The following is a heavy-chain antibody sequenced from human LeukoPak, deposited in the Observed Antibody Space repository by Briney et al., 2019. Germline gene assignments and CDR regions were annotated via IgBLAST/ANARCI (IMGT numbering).Heavy chain of an antibody. CDR2: IKPNSGGT. Sequence: ASVKVSCQASGYMFTGYYMHWVRQAPGEGLQWMGWIKPNSGGTNYAQKFQGRVTMTRDTSISTAYMELSRLRSDDTAVYYCRTDRYGDYGDYIDYWGQGTLVTVSS. J-gene: IGHJ4*02. CDR3: RTDRYGDYGDYIDY. CDR1: GYMFTGYY. V-gene: IGHV1-2*02. D-gene: IGHD4-17*01.